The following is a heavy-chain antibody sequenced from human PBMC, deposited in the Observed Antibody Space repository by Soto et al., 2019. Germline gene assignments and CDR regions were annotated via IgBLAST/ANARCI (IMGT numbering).Heavy chain of an antibody. CDR1: GGSFSGYY. J-gene: IGHJ4*02. Sequence: PSETLSLTCAVYGGSFSGYYWTWIRQPPGTGLEWIGEINHSGSTNYNPSLKSRVTISRDNAKNSLYLQMNSLRAEDTAVYYCARETSYYDSSGYYYVFDYWGQGTLVTVSS. D-gene: IGHD3-22*01. CDR3: ARETSYYDSSGYYYVFDY. V-gene: IGHV4-34*01. CDR2: INHSGST.